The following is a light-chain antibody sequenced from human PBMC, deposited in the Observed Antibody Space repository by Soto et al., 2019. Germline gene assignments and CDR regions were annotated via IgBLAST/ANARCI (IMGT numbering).Light chain of an antibody. J-gene: IGLJ2*01. V-gene: IGLV2-23*01. CDR1: SSDVGSYNL. Sequence: QSALTQPASVSGSPGQSITISCTGISSDVGSYNLVSWYQHHPGKAPKLIIYEGTKRPSGVSNRFSGSRSGSTASLTISGLQAEDEADYHCCSFAGSSTLIFGGGTKLTVL. CDR3: CSFAGSSTLI. CDR2: EGT.